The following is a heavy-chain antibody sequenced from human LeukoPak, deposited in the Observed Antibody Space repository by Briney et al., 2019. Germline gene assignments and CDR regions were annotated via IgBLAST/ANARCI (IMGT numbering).Heavy chain of an antibody. CDR2: IDTTGYT. CDR3: ARHYYGGNSPLDY. D-gene: IGHD4-23*01. Sequence: GGSLRLSCAASGFTFSNYDMHWVRQATGKGLEWVSAIDTTGYTYYPASVKGRFTISRENAKNSLYLQMNSLRAEDTALYYCARHYYGGNSPLDYWGQGTLVTVSS. J-gene: IGHJ4*02. V-gene: IGHV3-13*01. CDR1: GFTFSNYD.